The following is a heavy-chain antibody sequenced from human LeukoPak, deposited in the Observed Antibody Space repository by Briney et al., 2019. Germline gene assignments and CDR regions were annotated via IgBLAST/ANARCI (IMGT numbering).Heavy chain of an antibody. V-gene: IGHV4-4*07. CDR1: GGSISSYY. J-gene: IGHJ4*02. D-gene: IGHD3-10*01. CDR3: ARSQGSGSYGNYYSDY. Sequence: PSETLSLTCTVSGGSISSYYWSWIRQPAGKGLEWIGRIYTSGSTNYNPSLKSRVTMSVDTSKNQFSLKLNSVTAADTAVYYCARSQGSGSYGNYYSDYWGQGTLVTVSS. CDR2: IYTSGST.